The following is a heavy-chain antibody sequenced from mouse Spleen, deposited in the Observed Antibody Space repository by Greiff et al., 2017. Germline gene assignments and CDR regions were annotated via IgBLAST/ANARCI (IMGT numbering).Heavy chain of an antibody. V-gene: IGHV5-4*01. CDR3: AREQYYGSSYEGFAY. CDR2: ISDGGSYT. Sequence: EVQLVESGGGLVKPGGSLKLSCAASGFTFSSYAMSWVRQTPEKRLEWVATISDGGSYTYYPDNVKGRFTISRDNAKNNLYLQLSHLKSEDTAMYYCAREQYYGSSYEGFAYWGQGTLVTVSA. CDR1: GFTFSSYA. J-gene: IGHJ3*01. D-gene: IGHD1-1*01.